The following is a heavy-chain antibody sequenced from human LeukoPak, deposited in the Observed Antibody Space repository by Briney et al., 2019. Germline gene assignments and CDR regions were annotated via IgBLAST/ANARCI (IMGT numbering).Heavy chain of an antibody. V-gene: IGHV4-59*01. CDR1: GDSIRSYS. Sequence: PSETLSLTCTVSGDSIRSYSWGWIRQPPGQPLEWIGYVYYSGSTDYNPSLRSRVSISSDASKNQFSLRLSSVTAADTAVYYCAKDGREYSFDYWGQGTLVTVYS. J-gene: IGHJ4*02. CDR3: AKDGREYSFDY. CDR2: VYYSGST.